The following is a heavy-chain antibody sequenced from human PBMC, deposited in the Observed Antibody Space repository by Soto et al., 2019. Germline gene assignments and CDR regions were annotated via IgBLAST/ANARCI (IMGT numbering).Heavy chain of an antibody. Sequence: QVQLQESGPGLVKPSQTLALTCTVSGGSLSTGDYYWNWIRQPPGKGLEYIGYIFYGGSTFYNPSLKSRLTISVDTSTNQFSLKLTSVTAADTAVYFCASQARGDFGPFDSWGQGTLVTVSS. CDR2: IFYGGST. V-gene: IGHV4-30-4*01. CDR1: GGSLSTGDYY. J-gene: IGHJ4*02. D-gene: IGHD4-17*01. CDR3: ASQARGDFGPFDS.